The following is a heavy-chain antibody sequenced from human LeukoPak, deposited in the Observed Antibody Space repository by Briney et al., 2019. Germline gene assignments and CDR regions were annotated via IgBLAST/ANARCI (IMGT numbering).Heavy chain of an antibody. V-gene: IGHV1-2*02. CDR1: GYTFTGYY. Sequence: ASVKVSCKASGYTFTGYYMHWVRQAPGQGLEWMGWINPNSGGTNYAQKFQGRVTMTRDTSISTAYMELSRLRSDDTAVYYCAREPYDKVVPAACDYWGQGTLVTVSS. CDR3: AREPYDKVVPAACDY. J-gene: IGHJ4*02. D-gene: IGHD2-2*01. CDR2: INPNSGGT.